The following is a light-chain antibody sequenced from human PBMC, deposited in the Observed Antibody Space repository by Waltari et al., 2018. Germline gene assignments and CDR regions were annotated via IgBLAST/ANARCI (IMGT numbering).Light chain of an antibody. J-gene: IGKJ1*01. Sequence: AIRMTQSPSSLSASTGDRVTITCRASQGISSYLAWYQQEPGKAPKLLFYAAPTLQSGVPSRFSGSGSGTDFTLTISCLQSEDFATYYCQQYYSYPPGTFGQGTKVEIK. CDR3: QQYYSYPPGT. CDR2: AAP. CDR1: QGISSY. V-gene: IGKV1-8*01.